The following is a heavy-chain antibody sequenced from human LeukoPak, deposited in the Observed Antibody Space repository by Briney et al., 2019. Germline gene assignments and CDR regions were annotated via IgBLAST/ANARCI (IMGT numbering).Heavy chain of an antibody. CDR3: ARTTEDCSSTSCYQYWFDP. Sequence: SETLSLTCTVSDPSINTYYWSWIRQPAGKGLEWIGHLHATGTTNYNPFLKSRVTMSIDTSKNQFSLKLRSVTAADTAVYYCARTTEDCSSTSCYQYWFDPWGQGTLVTVSS. CDR1: DPSINTYY. J-gene: IGHJ5*02. CDR2: LHATGTT. V-gene: IGHV4-4*07. D-gene: IGHD2-2*01.